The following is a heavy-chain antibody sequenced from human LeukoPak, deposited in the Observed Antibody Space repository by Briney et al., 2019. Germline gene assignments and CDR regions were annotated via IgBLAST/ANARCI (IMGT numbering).Heavy chain of an antibody. D-gene: IGHD6-6*01. Sequence: SVTVSCKASGGTFSSYAISWVRQAPGQGLEWMGGIIPIFGTANYAQKFQGRVTITADESTSTAYMELSSLRSEDTAVYYCARGHSSSSFGYNWFDPWGQGTLVTVSS. CDR2: IIPIFGTA. CDR3: ARGHSSSSFGYNWFDP. J-gene: IGHJ5*02. V-gene: IGHV1-69*13. CDR1: GGTFSSYA.